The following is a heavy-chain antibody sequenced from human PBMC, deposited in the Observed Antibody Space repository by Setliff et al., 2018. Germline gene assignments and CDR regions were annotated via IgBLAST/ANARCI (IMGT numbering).Heavy chain of an antibody. V-gene: IGHV4-39*07. CDR3: ARVRVVQGYYEFDY. Sequence: SETLSLTCSVSGGSISRSSYHWGWIRQCPGKGLEWIGNIYYNGNTNKNPSLKSRVTISVDTSRDQFSLRLSSVTAADTAMYYCARVRVVQGYYEFDYWGQGTLVTVSS. CDR2: IYYNGNT. J-gene: IGHJ4*02. CDR1: GGSISRSSYH. D-gene: IGHD3-16*01.